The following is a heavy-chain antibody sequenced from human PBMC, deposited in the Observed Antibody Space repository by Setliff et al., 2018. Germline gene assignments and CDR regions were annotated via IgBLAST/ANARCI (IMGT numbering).Heavy chain of an antibody. CDR3: ARTTGYRLEGDFDY. V-gene: IGHV3-7*03. Sequence: GGSLRLSCAASGFTFSSYWMSWVRQAPGKGLEWVANIKQDGSEKYYVDSVKGRFTISRDNAKNSLYLQMTSLRAEDTAIYYCARTTGYRLEGDFDYWGQGTLVTVSS. D-gene: IGHD3-16*01. CDR2: IKQDGSEK. J-gene: IGHJ4*02. CDR1: GFTFSSYW.